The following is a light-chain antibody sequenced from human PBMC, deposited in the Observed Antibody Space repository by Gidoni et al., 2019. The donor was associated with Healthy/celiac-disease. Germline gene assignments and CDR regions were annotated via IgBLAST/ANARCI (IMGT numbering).Light chain of an antibody. CDR2: GAS. CDR1: QSVSSCY. Sequence: IVLTQSPGTLSLSPGDRATLSCKASQSVSSCYLDWYQQKPGQAHRLLIYGASGRATGISDMFSGSGSGTDFTLTISRLEPEDFAVYYCQQYGSFPTFGQGTKLEIK. CDR3: QQYGSFPT. V-gene: IGKV3-20*01. J-gene: IGKJ2*01.